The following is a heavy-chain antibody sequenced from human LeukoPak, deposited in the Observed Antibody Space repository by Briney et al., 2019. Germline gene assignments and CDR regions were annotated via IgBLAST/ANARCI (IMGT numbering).Heavy chain of an antibody. CDR2: VSTYNDNT. V-gene: IGHV1-18*01. CDR3: AREFDYYDDSGYSEDL. CDR1: GYTFTKYG. D-gene: IGHD3-22*01. Sequence: GASVKASCKVSGYTFTKYGIIWVRQAPGQGLEWMGWVSTYNDNTNYAQNLQGRVTMTKDTSTSTAYMELRSLRSDDTAVYYCAREFDYYDDSGYSEDLWGQGTLVTVSS. J-gene: IGHJ5*02.